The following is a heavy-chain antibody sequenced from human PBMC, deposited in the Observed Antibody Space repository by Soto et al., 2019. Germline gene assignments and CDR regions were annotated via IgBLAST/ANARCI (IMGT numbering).Heavy chain of an antibody. CDR3: ARIWYNFGHHGFDL. Sequence: QVQLQESGPGLVKPSEALSLACNVSGASISDNSWTWIRQPPGKGLEWIGYVYKSGTTNYDPSLKSRVTLSLDTAKNQSFLRLSSVTAADTAVYYCARIWYNFGHHGFDLWGRGTLVTVSS. V-gene: IGHV4-59*13. J-gene: IGHJ5*02. CDR1: GASISDNS. D-gene: IGHD1-1*01. CDR2: VYKSGTT.